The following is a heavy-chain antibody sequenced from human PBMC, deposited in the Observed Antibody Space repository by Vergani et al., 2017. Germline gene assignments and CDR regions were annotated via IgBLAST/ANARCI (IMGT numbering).Heavy chain of an antibody. D-gene: IGHD2-15*01. V-gene: IGHV3-21*01. CDR3: ARGYCSGGSCHDAFDI. CDR1: GFTFSSYS. Sequence: EVQLVESGGGLVKPGGSLRLSCAASGFTFSSYSMNWVRQAPGKGLEWVSSISSSSSYIYYADSVKGRFTISRDNAKNSLYLQMNSLRAEDTAVYYCARGYCSGGSCHDAFDIWGQGTMVTVSS. J-gene: IGHJ3*02. CDR2: ISSSSSYI.